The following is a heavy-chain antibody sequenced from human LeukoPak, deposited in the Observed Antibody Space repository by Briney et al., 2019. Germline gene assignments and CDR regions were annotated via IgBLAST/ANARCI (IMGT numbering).Heavy chain of an antibody. D-gene: IGHD3-3*02. Sequence: SETLSLTCTVSGGSISNYYWSWIRQPPGKGVEWIAYIYYSGSNSYNPSLKRRVTISVDTSKNQFSLKLSSLSAADTAVYYSARTTHPNSIVLYFDYWGLGTLVTVSS. CDR1: GGSISNYY. J-gene: IGHJ4*02. CDR3: ARTTHPNSIVLYFDY. V-gene: IGHV4-59*08. CDR2: IYYSGSN.